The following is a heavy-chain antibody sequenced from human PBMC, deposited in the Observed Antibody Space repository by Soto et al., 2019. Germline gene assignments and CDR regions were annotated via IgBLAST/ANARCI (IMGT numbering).Heavy chain of an antibody. CDR1: GVSISSGNW. D-gene: IGHD2-21*02. CDR3: ARQRTSVVTQAYFDV. CDR2: IFHDGTA. Sequence: PSETLSLTCAVSGVSISSGNWWTWVRQTPQRGLEYIGEIFHDGTANYYPSFERRVAISVDTSKDQFSLKLKSVTAADTALYFCARQRTSVVTQAYFDVWGPGSLVTVSS. J-gene: IGHJ4*02. V-gene: IGHV4-4*02.